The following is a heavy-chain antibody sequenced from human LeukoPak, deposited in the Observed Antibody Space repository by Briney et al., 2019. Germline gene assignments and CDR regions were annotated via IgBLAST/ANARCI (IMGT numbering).Heavy chain of an antibody. CDR3: ARSDYYYYYMDV. Sequence: ASVTVPFTASGYIFTGYYMHWVRQAPGQGHEWMGWINPNSGGTNNAQKFQGRVTMTRDTSISTAYMELSRLRSDDTAVYYCARSDYYYYYMDVWGKGTTVTVSS. J-gene: IGHJ6*03. CDR1: GYIFTGYY. CDR2: INPNSGGT. V-gene: IGHV1-2*02.